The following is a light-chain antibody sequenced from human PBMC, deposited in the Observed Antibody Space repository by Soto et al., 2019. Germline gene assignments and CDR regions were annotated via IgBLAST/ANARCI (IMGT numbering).Light chain of an antibody. CDR3: QKYNSAPLP. V-gene: IGKV1-6*01. CDR2: SAS. CDR1: QGIRDD. Sequence: AIQMTQSPSSLSASVGDRVAITCRASQGIRDDLAWYQQKPGKAPKLLIYSASSLPSGVPSRFSGGGSGTDFTLTISSLQPEDVATYYCQKYNSAPLPVGPGTNVDIK. J-gene: IGKJ3*01.